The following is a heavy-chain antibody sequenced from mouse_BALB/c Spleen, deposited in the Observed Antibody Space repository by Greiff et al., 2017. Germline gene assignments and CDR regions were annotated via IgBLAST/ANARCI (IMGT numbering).Heavy chain of an antibody. D-gene: IGHD1-1*01. Sequence: VKLQQPGAELVKPGASVKLSCKASGYTFTSYWMHWVKQRPGQGLEWIGEINPSNGRTNYNEKFKSKATLTVDKSSSTAYMQLSSLTSEDSAVYYYARSLPYGYWGQGTTLTVSS. CDR3: ARSLPYGY. CDR1: GYTFTSYW. J-gene: IGHJ2*01. V-gene: IGHV1S81*02. CDR2: INPSNGRT.